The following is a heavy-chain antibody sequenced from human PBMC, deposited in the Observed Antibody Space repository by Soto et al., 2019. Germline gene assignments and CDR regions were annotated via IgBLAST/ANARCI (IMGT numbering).Heavy chain of an antibody. CDR2: IYNSGST. V-gene: IGHV4-39*01. J-gene: IGHJ4*02. D-gene: IGHD1-7*01. Sequence: QLQLQESGPGLVKPSETLSLTCTVSGDSISRSTYYWGWIRQPPGKGLEWIGSIYNSGSTYYNPSLKSRVPISVDTSKNQFSLKLSSVTAADTAVYYCARGTRPRQTVVDYWGQGTLVTVSS. CDR1: GDSISRSTYY. CDR3: ARGTRPRQTVVDY.